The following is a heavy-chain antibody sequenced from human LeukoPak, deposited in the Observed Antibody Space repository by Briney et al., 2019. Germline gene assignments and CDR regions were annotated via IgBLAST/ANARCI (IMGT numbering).Heavy chain of an antibody. CDR1: GGSISSSSYY. Sequence: SETLSLTCTVSGGSISSSSYYWGWIRQPPGKGLEWIGSIYYSGSTYYNPSLKSRVTISVDTSKNQFSLKLSSVTAADTAVYYCARVAAAGSGRYYYYYMDVWGKGTTVTISS. V-gene: IGHV4-39*07. CDR3: ARVAAAGSGRYYYYYMDV. D-gene: IGHD6-13*01. J-gene: IGHJ6*03. CDR2: IYYSGST.